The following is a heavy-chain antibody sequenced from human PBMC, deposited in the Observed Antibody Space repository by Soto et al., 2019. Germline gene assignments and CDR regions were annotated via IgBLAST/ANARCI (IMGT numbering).Heavy chain of an antibody. Sequence: GGSLRLSCAASGFTFSSYGMHWVRQAPGKGLEWVVMISSDGSNKNYADSVTGRFTISRDNSKHTLYLQMNSLRVEDTAVYYCAKESDTEGWSYGLDVWGQGTTVTV. J-gene: IGHJ6*02. CDR3: AKESDTEGWSYGLDV. V-gene: IGHV3-30*18. CDR1: GFTFSSYG. CDR2: ISSDGSNK.